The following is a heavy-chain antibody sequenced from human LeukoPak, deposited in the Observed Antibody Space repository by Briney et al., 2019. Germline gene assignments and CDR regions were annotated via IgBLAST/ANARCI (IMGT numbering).Heavy chain of an antibody. CDR3: ARHEASGSYFLDY. J-gene: IGHJ4*02. Sequence: PSETLSLTCTVSGGSISSSSYYWGWIRQPPGKGLEWIGRIYYSGSTYYNPSLKSRVTISVDTSKNQFSLKLSSVTAADTAVYYCARHEASGSYFLDYWGQGTLVTVSS. CDR2: IYYSGST. V-gene: IGHV4-39*01. CDR1: GGSISSSSYY. D-gene: IGHD1-26*01.